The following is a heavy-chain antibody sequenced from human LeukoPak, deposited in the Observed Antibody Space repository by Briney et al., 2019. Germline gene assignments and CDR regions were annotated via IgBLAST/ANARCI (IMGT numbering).Heavy chain of an antibody. D-gene: IGHD3-22*01. CDR3: ARDRVDSSGYYYVGLLVY. Sequence: ASVKVSRKASGYTFTCYYMHWVRQAPGQGLEWMGIINPSGGSTSYAQKFQGRVTMTRDTSTSTVYMELSSLRSEDTAVYYCARDRVDSSGYYYVGLLVYWGQGTLVTVSS. V-gene: IGHV1-46*01. J-gene: IGHJ4*02. CDR1: GYTFTCYY. CDR2: INPSGGST.